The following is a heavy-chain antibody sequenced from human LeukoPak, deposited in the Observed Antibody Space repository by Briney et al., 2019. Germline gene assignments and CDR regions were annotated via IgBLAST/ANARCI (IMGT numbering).Heavy chain of an antibody. J-gene: IGHJ4*02. V-gene: IGHV4-59*12. Sequence: SETLSLTCTVSGGSISSYYWSWIRQPAGKGLEWIGYIYYSGSTNYNPSLKSRVTISVDTSKNQFSLNLNSLTAADTAVYYCARRDDNAGYFDYWGQGTLVTVSS. CDR1: GGSISSYY. CDR2: IYYSGST. CDR3: ARRDDNAGYFDY. D-gene: IGHD1-1*01.